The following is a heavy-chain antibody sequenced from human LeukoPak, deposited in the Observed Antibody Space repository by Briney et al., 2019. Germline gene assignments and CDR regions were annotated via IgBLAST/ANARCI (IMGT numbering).Heavy chain of an antibody. CDR2: ISAYNGNT. CDR3: ARDRRDYGDGGYYYYYGMDV. CDR1: GYTFTSYG. Sequence: ASVKVSCKASGYTFTSYGISWVRQAPGQGLEWMGWISAYNGNTNYAQKLQGRVTMTTDTSTSTAYMELRSLRSDDTAVYYCARDRRDYGDGGYYYYYGMDVWGQGTTVTVSS. V-gene: IGHV1-18*01. J-gene: IGHJ6*02. D-gene: IGHD4-17*01.